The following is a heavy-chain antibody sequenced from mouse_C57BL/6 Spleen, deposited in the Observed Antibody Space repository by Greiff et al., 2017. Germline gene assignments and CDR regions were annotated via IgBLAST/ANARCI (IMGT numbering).Heavy chain of an antibody. D-gene: IGHD2-4*01. V-gene: IGHV1-39*01. CDR3: ARGYDYVWFAY. J-gene: IGHJ3*01. Sequence: EVQRVEPGPELVKPGASVKISCKASGYSFTDYNMNWVKQSNGKSLEWIGVINPNYGTTSYNQQFKCKATVTVDQSSSTSYMQRNSLTSEDSAVYYCARGYDYVWFAYWGQGTLVTVSA. CDR2: INPNYGTT. CDR1: GYSFTDYN.